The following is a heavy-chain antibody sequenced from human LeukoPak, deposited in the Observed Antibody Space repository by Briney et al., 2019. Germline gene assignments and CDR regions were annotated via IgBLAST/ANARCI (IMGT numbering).Heavy chain of an antibody. CDR1: GFTFRSYP. Sequence: PGGSLRLSCAASGFTFRSYPMSWVRQAPGKGLEWVSAISGSGGSTYYADSVKGRFTISRDNSKNTLYLQMNSLRAEDTAVYYCATNIVVVVAARVGMDVWGQGTTVTVSS. CDR2: ISGSGGST. J-gene: IGHJ6*02. V-gene: IGHV3-23*01. CDR3: ATNIVVVVAARVGMDV. D-gene: IGHD2-15*01.